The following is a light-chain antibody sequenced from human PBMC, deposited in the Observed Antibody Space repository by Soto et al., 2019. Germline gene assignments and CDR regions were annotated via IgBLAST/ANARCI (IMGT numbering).Light chain of an antibody. CDR2: ANT. Sequence: QSVLTQPPSVSGAPGQRVTISCTGSSSNVGAPYDVHWYQQLPGTAPKLLIYANTNRPSGVPDRFSGSKSGTSASLAITGLQAEDEADYYCQSYDSSLSGFWVFGGGTKLTVL. CDR3: QSYDSSLSGFWV. J-gene: IGLJ3*02. V-gene: IGLV1-40*01. CDR1: SSNVGAPYD.